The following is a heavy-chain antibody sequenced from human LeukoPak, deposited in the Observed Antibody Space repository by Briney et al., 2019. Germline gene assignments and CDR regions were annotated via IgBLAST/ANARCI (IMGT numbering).Heavy chain of an antibody. CDR3: ATAHVNIVATIRDNWFDP. D-gene: IGHD5-12*01. CDR1: GYTLTELS. V-gene: IGHV1-24*01. Sequence: GASVKVSCKVSGYTLTELSMHWVRQAPGKGLEWMGGFDPEDGETIYAQKFQGRVIMTEDTSTDTAYMELSSLRSEDTAVYYCATAHVNIVATIRDNWFDPWGQGTLVTVSS. CDR2: FDPEDGET. J-gene: IGHJ5*02.